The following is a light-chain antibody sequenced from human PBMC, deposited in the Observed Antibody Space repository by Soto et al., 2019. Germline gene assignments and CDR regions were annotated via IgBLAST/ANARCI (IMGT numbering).Light chain of an antibody. CDR3: QQRSNWPRALT. J-gene: IGKJ4*01. CDR2: DAS. V-gene: IGKV3-11*01. CDR1: QSVSNY. Sequence: EIVLTQSPATLSLSPGEKATLSCRASQSVSNYLAWYQQKPGQAPRLLIYDASKRAAGIPARFSGSGSGTDVTLTISSLEPDDFAVYHCQQRSNWPRALTFGGGTKVEIK.